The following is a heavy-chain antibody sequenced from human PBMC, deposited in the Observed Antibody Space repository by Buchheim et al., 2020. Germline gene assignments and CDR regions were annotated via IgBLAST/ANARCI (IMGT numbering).Heavy chain of an antibody. CDR3: AKDVGWGDFWSGYQIDY. CDR1: GFTFDDYA. D-gene: IGHD3-3*01. V-gene: IGHV3-43D*03. CDR2: ISWDGGST. Sequence: EVQLVESGGVVVQPGGSLRLSCAASGFTFDDYAMHWVRQAPGKGLEWVSLISWDGGSTYYADSVKGRFTISRDNSKNSLYLQMNSLRAEDTALYYCAKDVGWGDFWSGYQIDYWGQGTL. J-gene: IGHJ4*02.